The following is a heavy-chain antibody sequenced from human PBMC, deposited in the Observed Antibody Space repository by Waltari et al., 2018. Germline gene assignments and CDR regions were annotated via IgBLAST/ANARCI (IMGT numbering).Heavy chain of an antibody. V-gene: IGHV1-8*03. Sequence: QVQLVQSGAEVKKPGASVKVSCKASGYTFTRYDINWVRQATGQGLEWMGWMNPNSGNTGYAQKFRGRVTITRNTSISTAYMELSSLRSEDTAVYYCARGLRSRGGQQLVLGYWGQGTLVTVSS. J-gene: IGHJ4*02. D-gene: IGHD6-13*01. CDR3: ARGLRSRGGQQLVLGY. CDR2: MNPNSGNT. CDR1: GYTFTRYD.